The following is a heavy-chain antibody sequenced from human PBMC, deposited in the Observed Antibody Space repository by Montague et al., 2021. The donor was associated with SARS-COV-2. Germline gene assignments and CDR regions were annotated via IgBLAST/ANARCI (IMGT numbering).Heavy chain of an antibody. J-gene: IGHJ3*02. D-gene: IGHD7-27*01. CDR1: GDSISRSHYF. CDR3: ARWGLNSAFDI. Sequence: SETLSLTCSVSGDSISRSHYFWAWVRQPPGMGLEWIGSIYFTGKTYYXRSLKSRVTISIDTSKNHFSLRLSSVTAADSAVFYCARWGLNSAFDIWGLGTMITISS. CDR2: IYFTGKT. V-gene: IGHV4-39*02.